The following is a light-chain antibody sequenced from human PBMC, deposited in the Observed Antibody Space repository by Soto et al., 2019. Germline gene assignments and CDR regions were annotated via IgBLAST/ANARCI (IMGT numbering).Light chain of an antibody. Sequence: QSALTQPPSLSGTPGQRVTSSCSGSNSNIGRYSVNWYQHFPGTAPQILIYSDDERPSGVPDRFSGSKSGTSASLAISGLQSEDEAEYYCAAWDDNLNGPLFGGGTKLTVL. CDR2: SDD. V-gene: IGLV1-44*01. CDR1: NSNIGRYS. J-gene: IGLJ3*02. CDR3: AAWDDNLNGPL.